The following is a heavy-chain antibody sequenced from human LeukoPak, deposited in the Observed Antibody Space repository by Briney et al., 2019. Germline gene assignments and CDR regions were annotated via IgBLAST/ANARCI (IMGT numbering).Heavy chain of an antibody. CDR3: AKPRLRYFDWLSSLDY. Sequence: GGSLRLSCAASRFTFSNYAMSWVRQAPGKGLEWVSTISGSGGSTYYADSVKGRFTISRDNSKNTLYLLMNSLRAEDTAVYYCAKPRLRYFDWLSSLDYWGQGTLVTVSS. D-gene: IGHD3-9*01. J-gene: IGHJ4*02. CDR1: RFTFSNYA. CDR2: ISGSGGST. V-gene: IGHV3-23*01.